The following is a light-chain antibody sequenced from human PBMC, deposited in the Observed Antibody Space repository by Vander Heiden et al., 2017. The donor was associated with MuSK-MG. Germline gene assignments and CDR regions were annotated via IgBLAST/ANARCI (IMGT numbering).Light chain of an antibody. V-gene: IGLV3-19*01. CDR2: EKN. CDR1: SLRSYS. CDR3: NSRDNSGDRRVV. J-gene: IGLJ2*01. Sequence: SSELTQDPAASVALGQTVRIICQGDSLRSYSASWYQQKQGQAPFLVIYEKNNRPSGIPDRFSGSTSGNTVFLTITGAQADDEADYYCNSRDNSGDRRVVFGGGTRLTVL.